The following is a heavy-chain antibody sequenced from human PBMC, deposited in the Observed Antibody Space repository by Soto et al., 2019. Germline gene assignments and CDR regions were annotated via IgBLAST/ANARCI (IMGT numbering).Heavy chain of an antibody. V-gene: IGHV3-11*06. CDR3: GKGDTIFGVVDD. CDR1: GFAFSDYV. Sequence: PGGSLRLSCSVSGFAFSDYVIPWIRQAPGKGLEWISYINNDATYRKYADAVKGRFTVSRDNAKNSMFLQVNRLRPEDTALYYCGKGDTIFGVVDDWGPGTLVTVSA. CDR2: INNDATYR. D-gene: IGHD3-3*01. J-gene: IGHJ4*02.